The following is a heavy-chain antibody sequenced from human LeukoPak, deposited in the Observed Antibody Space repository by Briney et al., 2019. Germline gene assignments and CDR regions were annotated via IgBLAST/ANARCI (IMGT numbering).Heavy chain of an antibody. CDR3: AKKGYYDGSGYYMYYFDH. J-gene: IGHJ4*02. D-gene: IGHD3-22*01. CDR1: GFTFSIYA. V-gene: IGHV3-23*01. Sequence: GGSLRLSCAASGFTFSIYAMSWVRQAPGKGLEWVSAISGSGGTAYYADSVKGRFTISRDNSKNTLYLQMSSLRAEDTAVYYCAKKGYYDGSGYYMYYFDHWGQGTLVTVSS. CDR2: ISGSGGTA.